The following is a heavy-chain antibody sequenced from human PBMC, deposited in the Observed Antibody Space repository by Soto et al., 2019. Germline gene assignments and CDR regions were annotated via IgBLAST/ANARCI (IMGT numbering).Heavy chain of an antibody. CDR1: GGSISGYY. D-gene: IGHD6-25*01. J-gene: IGHJ4*02. CDR2: ISYSGSP. CDR3: ARVGRSGSKTVFDY. V-gene: IGHV4-59*01. Sequence: QVQLQESGPGLVKPSETLSVTCTVSGGSISGYYWSWIRQAPGKGLEWIGYISYSGSPNYNPSLKSRVTISVDTSQNQLSLKLTSVTAADTALYYCARVGRSGSKTVFDYWGRGTLVTVSS.